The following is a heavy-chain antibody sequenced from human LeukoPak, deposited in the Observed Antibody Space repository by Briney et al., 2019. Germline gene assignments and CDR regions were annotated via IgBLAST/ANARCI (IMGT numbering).Heavy chain of an antibody. CDR2: ISGNGQQT. Sequence: GGSLRLSCSASGFTFSRSAMTWVRQLPGGGLKWVSSISGNGQQTYYGDSVKGRFSVSRDNSQNTLYLQMDSLRADDSALYYCAKDANYLDSSGYLIPFDYWGQGTLVTVSS. CDR3: AKDANYLDSSGYLIPFDY. J-gene: IGHJ4*02. V-gene: IGHV3-23*01. D-gene: IGHD3-22*01. CDR1: GFTFSRSA.